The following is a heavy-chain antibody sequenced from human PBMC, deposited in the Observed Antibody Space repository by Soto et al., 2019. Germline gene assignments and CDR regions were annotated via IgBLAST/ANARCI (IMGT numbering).Heavy chain of an antibody. J-gene: IGHJ4*02. V-gene: IGHV3-7*04. D-gene: IGHD3-10*01. CDR1: GFNVSSPY. CDR3: ARTTGADKEDY. Sequence: GRSLRLSCAASGFNVSSPYMSWLLQAQGKGLEWVASMNEYGSERYYVDSVKGRFTISRDNAKNSLYLQMNSLRAEDTAVYYCARTTGADKEDYWGQGTLVTISS. CDR2: MNEYGSER.